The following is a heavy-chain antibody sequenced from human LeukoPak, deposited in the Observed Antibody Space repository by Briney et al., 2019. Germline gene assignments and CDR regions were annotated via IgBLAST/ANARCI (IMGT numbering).Heavy chain of an antibody. CDR1: GGSISSYY. J-gene: IGHJ4*02. CDR2: IYYSGST. CDR3: ARGLSSSWYLGDY. Sequence: SETLSLTCTVSGGSISSYYWSWIRQPPGKGLEWIGYIYYSGSTNYNPSLKSRVTISVDTSKSQFSLKLSSVTAADTAVYYCARGLSSSWYLGDYWGQGTLVTVSS. V-gene: IGHV4-59*01. D-gene: IGHD6-13*01.